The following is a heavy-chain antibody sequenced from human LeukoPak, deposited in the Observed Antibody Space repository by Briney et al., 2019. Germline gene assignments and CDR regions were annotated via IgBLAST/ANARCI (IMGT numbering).Heavy chain of an antibody. CDR1: GGSFSGYY. Sequence: SETLSLTCAVYGGSFSGYYWSWIRQPPGKGLEWIGEISHSGSTNYNPSLKSRVTISVDTSKNQFSLKLSSVTAADTAVYYCARKDSSGYYYARYFDYWGQGTLVTVSS. V-gene: IGHV4-34*01. CDR2: ISHSGST. J-gene: IGHJ4*02. CDR3: ARKDSSGYYYARYFDY. D-gene: IGHD3-22*01.